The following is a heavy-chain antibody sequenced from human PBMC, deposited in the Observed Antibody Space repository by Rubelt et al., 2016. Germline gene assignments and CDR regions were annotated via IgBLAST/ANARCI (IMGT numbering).Heavy chain of an antibody. D-gene: IGHD4-23*01. CDR1: GGSISNYY. CDR3: ARDYGGWGYFNL. V-gene: IGHV4-59*01. CDR2: IYYSGTT. Sequence: QVQLLESGPGLLKPSETLSLTCTVSGGSISNYYWNWIRQPPGKGLEWIGYIYYSGTTNYTPSPKTRVTISVDTAKNQFSLKRNSVTAADTAVYYCARDYGGWGYFNLWGRGTLVTVSS. J-gene: IGHJ2*01.